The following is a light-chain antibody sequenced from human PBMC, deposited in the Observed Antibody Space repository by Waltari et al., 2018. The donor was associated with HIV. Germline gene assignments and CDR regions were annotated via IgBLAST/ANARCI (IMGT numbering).Light chain of an antibody. V-gene: IGLV2-11*01. CDR1: SSDVGGYTS. CDR2: EVS. J-gene: IGLJ1*01. CDR3: CSYGGTYNV. Sequence: QSALTQPRSVSGSTGPSVTLSCTGTSSDVGGYTSVSWYQQHPGKAPKHLIYEVSKWPSGVPDRFSGSKSGNTASLTISGLRADDEADYYCCSYGGTYNVFGTGTKVTIL.